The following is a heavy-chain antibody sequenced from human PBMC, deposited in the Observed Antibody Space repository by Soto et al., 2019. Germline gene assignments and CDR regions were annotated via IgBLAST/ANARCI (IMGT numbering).Heavy chain of an antibody. CDR1: GGSFGGYY. Sequence: PSETLSLTCAVYGGSFGGYYWSWIRQPPGKGLEWIGEINHSGSTNYNPSLKSRVTISVDTSKNQFSLKLSSVTAADTAVYYCARGDMDYDILTGYYEYYYYYGMDVWGQGTTVTVSS. J-gene: IGHJ6*02. CDR3: ARGDMDYDILTGYYEYYYYYGMDV. D-gene: IGHD3-9*01. CDR2: INHSGST. V-gene: IGHV4-34*01.